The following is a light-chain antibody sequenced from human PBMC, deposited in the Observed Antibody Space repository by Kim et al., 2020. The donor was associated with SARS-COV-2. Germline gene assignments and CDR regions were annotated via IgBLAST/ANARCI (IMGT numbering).Light chain of an antibody. J-gene: IGKJ1*01. V-gene: IGKV3-15*01. Sequence: PGETATLAGRASRTINNKLVWYQQNPGQAPRLLIDDATTRATGVPARFIGSGSETDFTLTISSLQSEDFAVYYCQQSNDWPPLTFGQGTKVDIK. CDR2: DAT. CDR1: RTINNK. CDR3: QQSNDWPPLT.